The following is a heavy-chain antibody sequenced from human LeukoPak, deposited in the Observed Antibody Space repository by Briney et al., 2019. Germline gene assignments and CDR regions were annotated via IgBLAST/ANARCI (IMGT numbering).Heavy chain of an antibody. Sequence: SETLSLTCTVSGGSISSYYWSWIRQPPGKGLEWIGYIYYSGSTNYNPSLKSRVTISVDPSKNQFSLKLSSVTAADTAVYYCARVGATGIFDYWGQGTLVTVSS. CDR3: ARVGATGIFDY. CDR2: IYYSGST. J-gene: IGHJ4*02. D-gene: IGHD1-26*01. CDR1: GGSISSYY. V-gene: IGHV4-59*08.